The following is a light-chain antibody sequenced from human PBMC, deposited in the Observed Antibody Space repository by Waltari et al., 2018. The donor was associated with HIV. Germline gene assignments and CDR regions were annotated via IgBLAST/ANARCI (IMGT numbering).Light chain of an antibody. CDR1: SSNIGAGYD. Sequence: QSVLTQPPSVSGAPGQRVTISCTGSSSNIGAGYDVHWYQQLPGTAPKLLIYGKNHRASGVPYRFSGSKSDTSASLAITGLQSEDEADYYGQSYDSTLSGSDWVFGGGTKLTVL. CDR2: GKN. V-gene: IGLV1-40*01. J-gene: IGLJ3*02. CDR3: QSYDSTLSGSDWV.